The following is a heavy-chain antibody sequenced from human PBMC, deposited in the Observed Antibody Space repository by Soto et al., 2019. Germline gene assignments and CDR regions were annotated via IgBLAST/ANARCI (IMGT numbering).Heavy chain of an antibody. CDR2: MDPGSGDT. V-gene: IGHV1-8*02. CDR1: GVTFSSYA. Sequence: ASVKVSCKASGVTFSSYAISWVRQATGQGLEWMGWMDPGSGDTGYAQKFQGRVTMTRDISIATAYMELSSLRSDDTAIYYCATMATFGSLNWFDPWGQGTLVTVSS. CDR3: ATMATFGSLNWFDP. J-gene: IGHJ5*02. D-gene: IGHD3-10*01.